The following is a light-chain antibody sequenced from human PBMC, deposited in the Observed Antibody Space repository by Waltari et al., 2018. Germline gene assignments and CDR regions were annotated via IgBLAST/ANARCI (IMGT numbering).Light chain of an antibody. V-gene: IGLV2-8*01. J-gene: IGLJ3*02. CDR3: YSSAGSNNWV. CDR2: GVN. Sequence: ALSQPHSASGSPCHSVSIACPGTSRHLRPYGPWYQQHPGKAPQLMIYGVNKRPSGVPDRFSGSKSGNTASLTVSGLQADDEADYYCYSSAGSNNWVFGGGTKLTVL. CDR1: SRHLRPY.